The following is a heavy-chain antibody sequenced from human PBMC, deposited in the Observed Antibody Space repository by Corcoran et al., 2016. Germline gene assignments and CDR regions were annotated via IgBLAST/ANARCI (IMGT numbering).Heavy chain of an antibody. V-gene: IGHV3-23*01. Sequence: EVQLLESGGDLVQPGGSLRLSCAASGFSFSNYAISWGRQAPGKGREWVSGTSGRGGSTYYAVSVKGRFTISRGNSKNKLYLQMNRPRADDTAVYSCAKVGECSSTTCYRKSYFDYWGQGNLVTVSS. CDR1: GFSFSNYA. J-gene: IGHJ4*02. CDR3: AKVGECSSTTCYRKSYFDY. D-gene: IGHD2-2*01. CDR2: TSGRGGST.